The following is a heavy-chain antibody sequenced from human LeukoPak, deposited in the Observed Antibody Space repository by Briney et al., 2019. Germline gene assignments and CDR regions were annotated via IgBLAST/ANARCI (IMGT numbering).Heavy chain of an antibody. V-gene: IGHV3-23*01. J-gene: IGHJ4*02. D-gene: IGHD6-6*01. CDR1: GFTFSSYA. CDR3: AKYTGEYSSHDY. Sequence: GGSLRLSCAASGFTFSSYAMSWVRQAPGKGLEWVSVISGSGGSTYYADSVKGRFTISRDNSKNTVYLQMNSLTAEDTAVYYCAKYTGEYSSHDYWGQGTLVTVSS. CDR2: ISGSGGST.